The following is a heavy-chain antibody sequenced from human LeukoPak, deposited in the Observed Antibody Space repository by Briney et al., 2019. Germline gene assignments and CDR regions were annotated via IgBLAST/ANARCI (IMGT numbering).Heavy chain of an antibody. J-gene: IGHJ4*02. CDR2: ISSSSSTI. CDR1: GFTFSSYS. D-gene: IGHD2-8*01. Sequence: PGGSLRLSCAASGFTFSSYSMIWVRQAPGKGLEWVSYISSSSSTIYYADSVKGRFTISRDNAKNSLYLQMNSLRDEDTAVYYCARDLSRACLLYSDDYWGQGTLVTVSS. V-gene: IGHV3-48*02. CDR3: ARDLSRACLLYSDDY.